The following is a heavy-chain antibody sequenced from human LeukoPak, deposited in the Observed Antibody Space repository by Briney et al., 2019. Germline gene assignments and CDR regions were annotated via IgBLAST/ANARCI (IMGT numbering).Heavy chain of an antibody. CDR3: GRESYKYRGFDY. J-gene: IGHJ4*02. CDR2: IYSSGNT. D-gene: IGHD3-10*01. Sequence: PSETLSLTCTVSGGSISRYYWSWIRQHPGKGLEWIGYIYSSGNTYYTPSLKSRVSISADTSKNQFSLKLTSVTAADTAVYYCGRESYKYRGFDYWGQGTLVTVSS. CDR1: GGSISRYY. V-gene: IGHV4-31*03.